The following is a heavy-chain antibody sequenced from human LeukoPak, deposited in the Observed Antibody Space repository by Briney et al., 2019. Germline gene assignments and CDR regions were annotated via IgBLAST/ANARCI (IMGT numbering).Heavy chain of an antibody. D-gene: IGHD2-2*01. CDR1: GLPFSTFW. V-gene: IGHV3-7*01. Sequence: PGGSLRLSCAASGLPFSTFWMNWVRQAPGQGLEWVANINQDGSEEYYVDSVEGRFTISRDNAKNSVYLQMNSLRVEDTAIYYCARNARGPGDYWGQGTVVTVSS. CDR2: INQDGSEE. J-gene: IGHJ4*02. CDR3: ARNARGPGDY.